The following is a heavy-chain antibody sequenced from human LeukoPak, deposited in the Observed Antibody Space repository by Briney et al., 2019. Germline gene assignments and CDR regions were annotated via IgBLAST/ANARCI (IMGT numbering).Heavy chain of an antibody. CDR2: INWNGGST. CDR3: ARRISVAGGGTAFDL. CDR1: GFTFDDYG. V-gene: IGHV3-20*04. D-gene: IGHD6-19*01. Sequence: GGSLRLSCAASGFTFDDYGMSWVRQAPGKGLEWVSGINWNGGSTGYADSVKGRFTISRDNAKNSLYLQMNSLRDADTAFYYCARRISVAGGGTAFDLWGQGTLVTVSS. J-gene: IGHJ3*01.